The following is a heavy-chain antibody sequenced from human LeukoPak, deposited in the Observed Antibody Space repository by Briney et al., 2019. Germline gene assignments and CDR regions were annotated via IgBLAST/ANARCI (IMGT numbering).Heavy chain of an antibody. Sequence: LETLSLTCAVYGGSFSGFWSWIRQPPGEGLEWIGQVHHRGSTNYSPSLKSRITISVDTSKNQFSLKLTSVIVADTAVYYCARHRGYDFDYWGQGTLVTVSS. CDR3: ARHRGYDFDY. V-gene: IGHV4-34*01. CDR2: VHHRGST. D-gene: IGHD5-12*01. J-gene: IGHJ4*02. CDR1: GGSFSGF.